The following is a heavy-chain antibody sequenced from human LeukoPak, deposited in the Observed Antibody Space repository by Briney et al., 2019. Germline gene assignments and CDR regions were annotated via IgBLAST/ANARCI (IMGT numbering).Heavy chain of an antibody. Sequence: SETLSLTCAVYGGSFSGYYWSWIRQPPGKGLEWIGEINHSGSTNYNPSLKSRVTISVDTSKNQFSLKLSSVTAADTAVYYCARARGHQLLYRYGGDAFDIWGQGTMVTVSS. D-gene: IGHD2-2*02. V-gene: IGHV4-34*01. CDR3: ARARGHQLLYRYGGDAFDI. J-gene: IGHJ3*02. CDR2: INHSGST. CDR1: GGSFSGYY.